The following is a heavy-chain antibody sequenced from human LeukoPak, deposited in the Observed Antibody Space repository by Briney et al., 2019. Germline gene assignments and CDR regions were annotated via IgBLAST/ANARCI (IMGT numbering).Heavy chain of an antibody. CDR3: AGGLVGGDY. D-gene: IGHD1-26*01. CDR2: ISYDGSNK. CDR1: GFTFSSYA. J-gene: IGHJ4*02. V-gene: IGHV3-30*04. Sequence: GGSLRLSCAASGFTFSSYAMHWVRQAPGKGLEWGAVISYDGSNKYYADSVKGRFTISRDNSKNTLYLQMNSLRAEDTAVYYCAGGLVGGDYWGQGTLVTVSS.